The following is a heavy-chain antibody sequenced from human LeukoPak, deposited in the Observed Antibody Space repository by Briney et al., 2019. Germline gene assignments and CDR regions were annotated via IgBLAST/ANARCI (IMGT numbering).Heavy chain of an antibody. D-gene: IGHD5-12*01. V-gene: IGHV4-59*01. Sequence: SETLSLTCTVSGGSISSYYWSWIRQPPGKGLEWIGYIYYSGSTNYNPSLKSRVTISVDTSKNQFSLRLSSVTAADTAVYYCARVTGYMVEDYFDYWGQGTLVTVSS. J-gene: IGHJ4*02. CDR3: ARVTGYMVEDYFDY. CDR2: IYYSGST. CDR1: GGSISSYY.